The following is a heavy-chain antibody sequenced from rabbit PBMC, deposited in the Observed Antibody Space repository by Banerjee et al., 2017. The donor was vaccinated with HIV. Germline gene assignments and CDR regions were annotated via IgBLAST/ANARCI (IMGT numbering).Heavy chain of an antibody. CDR3: ARDLSGVIGWNLNL. CDR2: IYAGSSGST. CDR1: GFSFNNIYW. V-gene: IGHV1S40*01. Sequence: QSLEESGGDLVKPGASLTLTCTASGFSFNNIYWICWVRQAPGKGLEWIACIYAGSSGSTYYASWAKGRFTISKTSWTTVTLQMTSLTAADTATYFCARDLSGVIGWNLNLWGQGTLVTVS. J-gene: IGHJ4*01. D-gene: IGHD1-1*01.